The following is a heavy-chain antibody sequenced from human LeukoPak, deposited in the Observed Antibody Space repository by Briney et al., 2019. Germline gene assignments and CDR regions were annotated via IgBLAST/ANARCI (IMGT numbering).Heavy chain of an antibody. CDR2: INPNSGGT. D-gene: IGHD2-15*01. CDR1: GYTFTGYY. V-gene: IGHV1-2*02. J-gene: IGHJ2*01. CDR3: ARVTFGGSCPSFDL. Sequence: ASVKVSCKASGYTFTGYYMHWVRQAPGQGLEWMGWINPNSGGTNYAQKFQGRVTMTRDTSISTAYMELSRLRSDDTAVYYCARVTFGGSCPSFDLWGRGTLVTVSS.